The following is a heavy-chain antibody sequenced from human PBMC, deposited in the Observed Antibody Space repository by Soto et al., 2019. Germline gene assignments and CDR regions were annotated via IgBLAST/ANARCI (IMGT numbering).Heavy chain of an antibody. CDR3: ASDTGFYGGYNWFDP. J-gene: IGHJ5*01. Sequence: QVQLQESGPGLLKPSQTLSLTCTVSGGSISGAAYYWSWIRHLPGKGLEWIGYIYYTGTTYYRPSLVSRVTDSLDTSKNQFSLTLTSVTAADTAVYYCASDTGFYGGYNWFDPWGQATQVTVSS. V-gene: IGHV4-31*03. CDR1: GGSISGAAYY. CDR2: IYYTGTT. D-gene: IGHD3-16*01.